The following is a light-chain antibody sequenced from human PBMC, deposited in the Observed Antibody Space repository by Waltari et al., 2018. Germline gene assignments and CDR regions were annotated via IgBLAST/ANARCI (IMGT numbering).Light chain of an antibody. CDR1: QSISTN. J-gene: IGKJ1*01. Sequence: EIVMTQSPVTLSLSPGERATLSCRASQSISTNLAWYQLKPGQAPRLPIYSAATRATGIPLRFSGSVSGTEFTLTINSLQSEDFAVYSCQQYSHLPRTFGQGTKVEI. CDR2: SAA. CDR3: QQYSHLPRT. V-gene: IGKV3-15*01.